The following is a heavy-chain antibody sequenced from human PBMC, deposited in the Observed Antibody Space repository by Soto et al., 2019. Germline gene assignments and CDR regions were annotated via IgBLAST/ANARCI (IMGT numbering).Heavy chain of an antibody. Sequence: GGSLRLSCAASGFTFNAYGMNWVRRAPGKGLEWVSTISSSGAATYYAGSVKGRFTISRDDSESTLYLQMDSLRVDDTAVYYCARGSTGSDFWGQGTLVTVSS. J-gene: IGHJ4*02. V-gene: IGHV3-23*01. CDR1: GFTFNAYG. CDR2: ISSSGAAT. D-gene: IGHD6-19*01. CDR3: ARGSTGSDF.